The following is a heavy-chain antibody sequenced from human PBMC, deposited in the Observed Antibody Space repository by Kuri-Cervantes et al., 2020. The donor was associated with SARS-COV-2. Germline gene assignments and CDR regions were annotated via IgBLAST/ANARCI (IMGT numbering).Heavy chain of an antibody. CDR1: GFTFSSYS. D-gene: IGHD4-17*01. CDR3: ARDPSSYGDYVGSYFDY. CDR2: INSGSSNT. V-gene: IGHV3-48*02. J-gene: IGHJ4*02. Sequence: GESLKTSCASSGFTFSSYSMNWVRQAPGKGLVWVSYINSGSSNTYYTDSVKGRFTISRDNAKAALYLQMSSLRDEDTAVYYCARDPSSYGDYVGSYFDYWGQGTLVTVSS.